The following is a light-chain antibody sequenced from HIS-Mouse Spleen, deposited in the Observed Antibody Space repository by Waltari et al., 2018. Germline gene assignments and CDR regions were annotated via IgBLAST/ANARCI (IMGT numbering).Light chain of an antibody. CDR2: DVS. CDR3: SSYTSSSFNVV. Sequence: QSALTQPASVSGSPGQSITISCTGTSSDVGCYIDVSWYQQHPGKAPKLMIYDVSNRPSGVSKRFSGSKSGNTASLTISGLQAEDEADYYCSSYTSSSFNVVFGGGTKLTVL. V-gene: IGLV2-14*03. CDR1: SSDVGCYID. J-gene: IGLJ2*01.